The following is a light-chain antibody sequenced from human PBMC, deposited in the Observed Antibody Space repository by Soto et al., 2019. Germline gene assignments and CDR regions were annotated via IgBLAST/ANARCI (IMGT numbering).Light chain of an antibody. CDR1: QVISNS. CDR2: AAF. V-gene: IGKV1-12*02. J-gene: IGKJ4*01. CDR3: QQAYIFPFS. Sequence: DVQMTQSPSSVSASVGDRVTLTCRASQVISNSLAWYQQKPGKAPRLLIYAAFNLQGGVPSRFSGSGSGTDFFLTISSVQPEDLAPYYCQQAYIFPFSFGGGTKVDIK.